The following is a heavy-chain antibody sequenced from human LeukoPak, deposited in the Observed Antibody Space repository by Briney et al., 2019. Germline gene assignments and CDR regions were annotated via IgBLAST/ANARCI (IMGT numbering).Heavy chain of an antibody. CDR3: ARDYTSAEWLGFAFDV. V-gene: IGHV1-18*01. Sequence: ASVKASWKASGYTFTRYAISWLRQAPGQGLEWMGWINPFNGNTNDAERFQGRVIMTTDTSTRTAYMELRGLRSDDTAVYYCARDYTSAEWLGFAFDVWGQGTMISVSA. D-gene: IGHD6-19*01. CDR1: GYTFTRYA. J-gene: IGHJ3*01. CDR2: INPFNGNT.